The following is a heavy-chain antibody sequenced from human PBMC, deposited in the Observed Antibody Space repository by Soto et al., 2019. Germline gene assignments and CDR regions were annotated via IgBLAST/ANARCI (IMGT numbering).Heavy chain of an antibody. D-gene: IGHD3-22*01. Sequence: GGSLRLSCAASGFTFSSYWMHWVRQAPGKGLVWVSRINSDGSSTSYADSVKGRFTISRDNAKNTLYLQMNSLRAEDTAVYYCAREGEIYYDSYYFDYWGQGTLVTVSS. CDR1: GFTFSSYW. V-gene: IGHV3-74*01. CDR3: AREGEIYYDSYYFDY. J-gene: IGHJ4*02. CDR2: INSDGSST.